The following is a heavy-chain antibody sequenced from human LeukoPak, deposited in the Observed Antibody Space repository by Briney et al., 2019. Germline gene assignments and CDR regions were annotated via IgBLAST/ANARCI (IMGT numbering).Heavy chain of an antibody. CDR2: ISAYNGNT. CDR1: GYTFTSYG. V-gene: IGHV1-18*01. D-gene: IGHD3-3*01. J-gene: IGHJ6*03. Sequence: ASVKVSCKASGYTFTSYGISWVRQAPGQGLEWMGWISAYNGNTNYAQKLQGRVTMTTDTSTSTAYMELRSLRSDDTAVYYCARTYYDFWSGLRKTYYYYMDVWGKGTTVTVSS. CDR3: ARTYYDFWSGLRKTYYYYMDV.